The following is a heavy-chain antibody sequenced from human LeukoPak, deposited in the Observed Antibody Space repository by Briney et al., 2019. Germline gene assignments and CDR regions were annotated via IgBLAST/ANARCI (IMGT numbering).Heavy chain of an antibody. Sequence: SETLSLTCTVSGDSISSSSYYWDWIRQPPGKGLEWIGSVYYTGSTDYNSSLKSRVTISVDTSKNQFSLRLSSVTAADTAVYYCARRYCTGGTCYSDRGAFDIWGQGTMVTVSS. D-gene: IGHD2-15*01. J-gene: IGHJ3*02. CDR2: VYYTGST. CDR1: GDSISSSSYY. CDR3: ARRYCTGGTCYSDRGAFDI. V-gene: IGHV4-39*07.